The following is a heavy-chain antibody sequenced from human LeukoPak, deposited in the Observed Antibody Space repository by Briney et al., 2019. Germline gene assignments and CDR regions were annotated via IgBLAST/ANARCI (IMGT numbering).Heavy chain of an antibody. V-gene: IGHV3-53*01. J-gene: IGHJ4*02. CDR3: AKEESGYDSNFDY. CDR2: IYSGGST. CDR1: GFAVSSNY. Sequence: SGGSLRLSCAASGFAVSSNYMSWVRQAPGKGLEWVSVIYSGGSTYYADSVKGRFTISRDNSKNTLYLQMNSLRAEDTAVYYCAKEESGYDSNFDYWGQGTLVTVSS. D-gene: IGHD5-12*01.